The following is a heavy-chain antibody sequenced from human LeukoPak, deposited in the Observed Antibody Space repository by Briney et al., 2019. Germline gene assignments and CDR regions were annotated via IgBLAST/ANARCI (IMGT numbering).Heavy chain of an antibody. D-gene: IGHD5/OR15-5a*01. CDR1: GFSFITYN. Sequence: GGSLRLSCAASGFSFITYNMNWVRQAPGKGLEWVSSISSTSSYIYYADSVKGRFTISRDNAKNSLYLQMNSLRAEDTAVYYCARDLRQYYYYMDVWGKGTTVTVSS. V-gene: IGHV3-21*01. CDR2: ISSTSSYI. CDR3: ARDLRQYYYYMDV. J-gene: IGHJ6*03.